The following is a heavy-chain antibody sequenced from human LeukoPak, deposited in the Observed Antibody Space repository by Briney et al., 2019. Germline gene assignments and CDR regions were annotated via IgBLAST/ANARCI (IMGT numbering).Heavy chain of an antibody. CDR3: VRDRGSSSLDY. CDR2: INYSGNT. V-gene: IGHV4-39*07. J-gene: IGHJ4*02. D-gene: IGHD6-6*01. CDR1: GGSITYSSHY. Sequence: SETLSLTCTVSGGSITYSSHYWGWIRQPPGKGLEWIGTINYSGNTYYNPSLESRVTISVDTSKSQFSLKLTSVTAADTAVYYCVRDRGSSSLDYWGQGTLVTVPS.